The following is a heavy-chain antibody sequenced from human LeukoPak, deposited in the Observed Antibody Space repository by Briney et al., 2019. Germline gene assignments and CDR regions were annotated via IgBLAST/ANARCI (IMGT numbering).Heavy chain of an antibody. J-gene: IGHJ4*02. CDR2: ISWNSGSI. CDR1: GFTFDDYA. D-gene: IGHD6-13*01. V-gene: IGHV3-9*01. Sequence: TGGSLRLSCAASGFTFDDYAMHWVRQAPGKGLEWVSGISWNSGSIGYADSVKGRFTISRDNAKNSLYLQMNSLRAEDTAVYYCAKGRAAAGYYFDYWGQGTLVTVSS. CDR3: AKGRAAAGYYFDY.